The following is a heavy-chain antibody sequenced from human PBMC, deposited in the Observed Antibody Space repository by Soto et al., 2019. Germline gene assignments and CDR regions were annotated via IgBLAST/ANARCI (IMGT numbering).Heavy chain of an antibody. D-gene: IGHD3-9*01. J-gene: IGHJ6*02. V-gene: IGHV2-70*01. CDR3: ARIPTYYDILTGYRYYYGMDV. CDR1: GFSLSTSGVG. Sequence: SGPTLVNPTQTLTLTCTFSGFSLSTSGVGVGWIRQPPGKALEWLALIDWDDDKYYSTPLKTRLTISKDTSKNQVVLTMTNMDPVDTATYYCARIPTYYDILTGYRYYYGMDVWGQGTTVTVSS. CDR2: IDWDDDK.